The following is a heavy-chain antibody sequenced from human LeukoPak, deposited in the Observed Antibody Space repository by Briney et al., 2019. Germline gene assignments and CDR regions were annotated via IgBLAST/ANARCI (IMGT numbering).Heavy chain of an antibody. J-gene: IGHJ4*02. CDR1: GGSISSGGYS. CDR2: IYHSGST. D-gene: IGHD3-22*01. CDR3: ARSVGYYYRNFDY. V-gene: IGHV4-30-2*01. Sequence: SQTLSLTCAVSGGSISSGGYSWSWIRQPPGKGLEWIGYIYHSGSTYYNPSLKSRVTISVDTSKNQFSLKLSSVTAADTAVYYCARSVGYYYRNFDYWGQGTLVTVSS.